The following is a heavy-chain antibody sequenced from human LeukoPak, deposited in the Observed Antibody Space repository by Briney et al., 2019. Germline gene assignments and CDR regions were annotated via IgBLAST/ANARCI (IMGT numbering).Heavy chain of an antibody. CDR1: GFTFDDYA. CDR3: ARQEDYYYYYMDV. V-gene: IGHV3-74*01. Sequence: GGSLRLSCAASGFTFDDYAMHWVRQAPGKGLEWVSRINSDGSSTSYADSVKGRFTISRDNAKNTLYLQMNSLRAEDTAVYYCARQEDYYYYYMDVWGKGTTVTVSS. CDR2: INSDGSST. J-gene: IGHJ6*03.